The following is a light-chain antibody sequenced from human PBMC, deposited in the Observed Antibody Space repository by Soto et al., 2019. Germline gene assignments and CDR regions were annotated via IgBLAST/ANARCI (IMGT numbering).Light chain of an antibody. CDR2: KAS. V-gene: IGKV1-5*03. CDR1: QSIRSW. Sequence: DIQMTQSPSTLSASVGDRVTITCRASQSIRSWLAWYQQKPGKAPRLLIYKASSLESGVPSRFSGSGSGTEFTLTISSLQPDDFATYYCQQYNNYPRTFGQGTKVDIK. J-gene: IGKJ1*01. CDR3: QQYNNYPRT.